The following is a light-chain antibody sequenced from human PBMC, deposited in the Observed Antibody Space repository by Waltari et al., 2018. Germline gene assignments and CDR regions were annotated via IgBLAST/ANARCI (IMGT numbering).Light chain of an antibody. CDR1: SSNLGSTT. Sequence: QSVLTQPPSASGTPGPRVTIPCSGSSSNLGSTTVNWYQQLPGTAPKLLIYSNNQRPSGVPDRFSGSKSGTSASLAISGLQSEDEADYYCAAWDDSLNWVFGGGTKLTVL. CDR2: SNN. J-gene: IGLJ3*02. V-gene: IGLV1-44*01. CDR3: AAWDDSLNWV.